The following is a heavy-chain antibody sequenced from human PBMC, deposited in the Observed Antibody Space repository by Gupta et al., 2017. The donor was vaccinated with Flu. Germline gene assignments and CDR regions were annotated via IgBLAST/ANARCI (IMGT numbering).Heavy chain of an antibody. Sequence: EVQLVQSGAEVKKPGESLKISCKGSGYSFTSYWIGWVRQMPGKGLEWMGIIYPGDSDTRYSPSCQGQVTISADKSISTAYLQWSSLKASETAMYYCASRSNDDRAHYYYGMDVGGQGTTVTVSS. J-gene: IGHJ6*02. V-gene: IGHV5-51*01. CDR1: GYSFTSYW. CDR3: ASRSNDDRAHYYYGMDV. D-gene: IGHD1-1*01. CDR2: IYPGDSDT.